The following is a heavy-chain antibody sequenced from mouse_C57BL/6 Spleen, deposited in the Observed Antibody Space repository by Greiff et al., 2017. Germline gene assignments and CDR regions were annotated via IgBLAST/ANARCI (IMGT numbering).Heavy chain of an antibody. V-gene: IGHV1-66*01. Sequence: VKLQQSGPELVKPGASVKISCKASGYSFTSYYIHWVKQRPGQGLEWIGWIYPGSGNTKYNEKFKGKATLTADTSSSTAYMQLSSLTSEDSAVYYCARDRTGWYFDVWGTGTTVTVSS. CDR3: ARDRTGWYFDV. CDR2: IYPGSGNT. D-gene: IGHD4-1*01. J-gene: IGHJ1*03. CDR1: GYSFTSYY.